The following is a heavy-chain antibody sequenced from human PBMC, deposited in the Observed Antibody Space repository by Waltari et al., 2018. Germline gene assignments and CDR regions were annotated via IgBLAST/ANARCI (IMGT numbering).Heavy chain of an antibody. CDR2: ISAYNGNT. V-gene: IGHV1-18*01. Sequence: QVQLVQSGAEVKKPGASVKVSCKASGYTFTSYGISWVRQATGQGLGWMGWISAYNGNTNYAQKLQGRVTMTTDTSTSTAYMELRSLRSDDTAVYYCARGGSGYSSSWYTRRYYYMDVWGKGTTVTISS. D-gene: IGHD6-13*01. J-gene: IGHJ6*03. CDR3: ARGGSGYSSSWYTRRYYYMDV. CDR1: GYTFTSYG.